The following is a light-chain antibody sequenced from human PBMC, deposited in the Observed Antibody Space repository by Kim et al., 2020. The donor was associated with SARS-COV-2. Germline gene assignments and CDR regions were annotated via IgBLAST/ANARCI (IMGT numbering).Light chain of an antibody. CDR3: SSYTSSSTLL. Sequence: QSALTQPASVSGSPGQSITISCTGTSSDVGGYNYFSWYQQHPGKAPKLMIYDVFKRPSGISNRFSGSKSGNTASLTISGLQAEDEADYYCSSYTSSSTLLFGGGTQLTVL. V-gene: IGLV2-14*01. CDR1: SSDVGGYNY. J-gene: IGLJ2*01. CDR2: DVF.